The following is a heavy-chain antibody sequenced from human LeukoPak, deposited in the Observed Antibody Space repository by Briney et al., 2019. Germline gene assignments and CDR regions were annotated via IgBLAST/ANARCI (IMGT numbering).Heavy chain of an antibody. J-gene: IGHJ4*02. CDR3: ARHPTGGPFDY. Sequence: SETLSLTCIVSGGSISSGGYYWSWIRQHPGKGLEWIGYIYYSGSTYYNPSLKSRVTISVDTSKNQFSLKLSSVTAADTAVYYCARHPTGGPFDYWGQGTLVTVSS. CDR1: GGSISSGGYY. D-gene: IGHD4-23*01. CDR2: IYYSGST. V-gene: IGHV4-31*03.